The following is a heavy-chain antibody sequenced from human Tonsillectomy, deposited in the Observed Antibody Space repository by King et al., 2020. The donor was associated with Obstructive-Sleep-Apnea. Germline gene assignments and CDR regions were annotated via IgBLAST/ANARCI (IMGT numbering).Heavy chain of an antibody. D-gene: IGHD3-10*01. V-gene: IGHV4-34*01. Sequence: VQLQQWGAGLLKPSETLSLPCAVYGGSFSGYYWSWIRQPPGKGLEWIGEINHSGSTNYNPSLKSRVTISVDTSKNQFSLKLSAGTAADTAVYYCASGGSNWFDPWGQGTLVTVSS. CDR1: GGSFSGYY. CDR2: INHSGST. CDR3: ASGGSNWFDP. J-gene: IGHJ5*02.